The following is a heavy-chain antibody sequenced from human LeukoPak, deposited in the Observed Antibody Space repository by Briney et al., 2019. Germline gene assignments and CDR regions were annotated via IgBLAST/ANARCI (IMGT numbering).Heavy chain of an antibody. CDR1: GGSISSYY. Sequence: KTSETLSLTCTVSGGSISSYYWSWIRQPAGKGLEWIGRIYTSGSTNYNPSLKSRVTISVDTSKNQFSLKLSSVTAADTAVYYCAREGYYDFWSGYYTHRYLDVWGKGTTVTVSS. J-gene: IGHJ6*03. V-gene: IGHV4-4*07. CDR3: AREGYYDFWSGYYTHRYLDV. CDR2: IYTSGST. D-gene: IGHD3-3*01.